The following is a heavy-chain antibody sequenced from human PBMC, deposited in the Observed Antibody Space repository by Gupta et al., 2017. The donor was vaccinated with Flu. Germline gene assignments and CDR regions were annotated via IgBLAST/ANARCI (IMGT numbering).Heavy chain of an antibody. CDR1: GFTFSNWG. Sequence: EVPLLESGGGLEQPGGSLGLSCAASGFTFSNWGMGWCRQAPGKGLEWVASIGPRGVTTHYADSVEGRFTISRDNSKNTLYLQMNSLRAEDTAVYYCAKNYDNRVFDSWGQGTLVTVSS. CDR3: AKNYDNRVFDS. J-gene: IGHJ4*02. D-gene: IGHD3-22*01. V-gene: IGHV3-23*01. CDR2: IGPRGVTT.